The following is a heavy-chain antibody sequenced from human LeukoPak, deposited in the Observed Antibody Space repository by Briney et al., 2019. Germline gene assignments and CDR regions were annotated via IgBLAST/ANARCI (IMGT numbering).Heavy chain of an antibody. V-gene: IGHV1-24*01. Sequence: GASVKVSCKASGYTFTGYYMHWVRQAPGKGLEWMGGFDPEDGETIYAQKFQGRVTMTEDTSTDTAYMELSSLRSEDTAVYYCATDLAIAAAGTGTTRDYWGQGTLVTVSS. CDR2: FDPEDGET. D-gene: IGHD6-13*01. CDR3: ATDLAIAAAGTGTTRDY. J-gene: IGHJ4*02. CDR1: GYTFTGYY.